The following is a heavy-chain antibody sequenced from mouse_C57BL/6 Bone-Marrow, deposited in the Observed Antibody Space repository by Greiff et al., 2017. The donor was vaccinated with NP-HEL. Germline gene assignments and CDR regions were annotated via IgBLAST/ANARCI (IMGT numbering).Heavy chain of an antibody. Sequence: EVQLQESGGGLVKPGGSLKLSCAASGFTFSDYGMHWVRQAPEKGLEWVAYISSGSSTIYYADTVKGRFPISRDNAKNTLFLQMTSLRSEDTAMYYCARNPRSTPYYFDYWGQGTTLTVSS. CDR2: ISSGSSTI. CDR1: GFTFSDYG. V-gene: IGHV5-17*01. J-gene: IGHJ2*01. CDR3: ARNPRSTPYYFDY. D-gene: IGHD6-1*01.